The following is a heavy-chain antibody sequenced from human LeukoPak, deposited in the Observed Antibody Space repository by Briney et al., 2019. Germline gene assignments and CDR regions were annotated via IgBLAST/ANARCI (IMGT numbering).Heavy chain of an antibody. J-gene: IGHJ5*01. CDR3: ARAGRSSRNWFDS. CDR2: IHTSGST. Sequence: SETLSLTCTVSGDSISDYYWSWIRQPAGKGLEWIGRIHTSGSTNCNPSLKSRVTMSVATSKNQFSLKVNSVTAADTAVYYCARAGRSSRNWFDSWGQGTLVSVSS. V-gene: IGHV4-4*07. CDR1: GDSISDYY. D-gene: IGHD6-13*01.